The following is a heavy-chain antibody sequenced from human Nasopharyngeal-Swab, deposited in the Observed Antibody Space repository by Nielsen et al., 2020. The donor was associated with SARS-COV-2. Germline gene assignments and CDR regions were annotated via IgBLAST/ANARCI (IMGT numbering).Heavy chain of an antibody. Sequence: LETLSLTCAVYGGSLSGYYWSWIRQPPGKGLEWIGEINHSGGTNYNPSLKSRVTISVDTSKIQFSLRLSSVTAADTAVYYCARLGRSEAAAGSYNWFDPWGQGTLVTVSS. CDR2: INHSGGT. D-gene: IGHD6-13*01. V-gene: IGHV4-34*01. J-gene: IGHJ5*02. CDR3: ARLGRSEAAAGSYNWFDP. CDR1: GGSLSGYY.